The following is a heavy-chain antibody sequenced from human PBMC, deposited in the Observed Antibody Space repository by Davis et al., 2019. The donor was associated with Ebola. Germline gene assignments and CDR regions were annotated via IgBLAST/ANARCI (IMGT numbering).Heavy chain of an antibody. D-gene: IGHD3-3*01. CDR3: AKSGLSFGVVKYHYGMDV. J-gene: IGHJ6*04. CDR2: ISSSSSTI. CDR1: GFTFSNYW. Sequence: GESLKISCAASGFTFSNYWIHWVRQAPGKGLEWVSYISSSSSTIYYADSVKGRFTISRDNAKNSLYLQMNSLRAEDTAVYYCAKSGLSFGVVKYHYGMDVWGKGTTVTVSS. V-gene: IGHV3-48*01.